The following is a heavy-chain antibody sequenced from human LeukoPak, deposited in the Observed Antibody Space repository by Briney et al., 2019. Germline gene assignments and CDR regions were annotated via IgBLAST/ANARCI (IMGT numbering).Heavy chain of an antibody. CDR2: INQDGSAK. CDR1: GFTFDTYW. CDR3: AREGVPGATAHHYDY. V-gene: IGHV3-7*01. Sequence: GGSLRLSCAVTGFTFDTYWMSWVRQVPGKGLEWVANINQDGSAKYYVDSVKDRFTISRDNAKNSLYLQMNSLRAEDTGVYYCAREGVPGATAHHYDYWGQGTLVTVSS. D-gene: IGHD1-26*01. J-gene: IGHJ4*02.